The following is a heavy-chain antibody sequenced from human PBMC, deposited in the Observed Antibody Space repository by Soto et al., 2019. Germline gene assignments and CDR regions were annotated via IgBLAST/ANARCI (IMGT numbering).Heavy chain of an antibody. CDR2: IYYSGST. J-gene: IGHJ5*02. Sequence: QVQLQESGPGLVKPSQTLSLTCTVSGGSISSGDYYWSWIRQPPGKGLEWIGYIYYSGSTYYNPSLKSRVTISVDTSKNQFSLKLSSVTAADTAVYYCARAGGSGGGDYGEPENWFDPWGQGTLVTVSS. CDR1: GGSISSGDYY. V-gene: IGHV4-30-4*01. CDR3: ARAGGSGGGDYGEPENWFDP. D-gene: IGHD4-17*01.